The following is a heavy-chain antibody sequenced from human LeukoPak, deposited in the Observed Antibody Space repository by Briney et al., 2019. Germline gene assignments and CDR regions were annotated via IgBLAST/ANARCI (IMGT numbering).Heavy chain of an antibody. CDR1: GFTFNNYA. CDR3: AKVGSTVTSYYYYYMDV. D-gene: IGHD4-11*01. V-gene: IGHV3-23*01. CDR2: ISGSAGNT. J-gene: IGHJ6*03. Sequence: GGSLRLSCAASGFTFNNYAMSWVRQAPGKGLEWVSSISGSAGNTYYADSVKSRFTISRDTSQTTLYLQMNSPTAEDTAVYYCAKVGSTVTSYYYYYMDVWGKGTKVSVSS.